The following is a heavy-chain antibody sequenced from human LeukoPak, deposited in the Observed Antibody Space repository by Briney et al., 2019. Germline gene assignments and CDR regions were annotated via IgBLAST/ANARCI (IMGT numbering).Heavy chain of an antibody. Sequence: SVKVSCKASGGTFSSYAISWVRQAPGQGLEWMGGIIPIFGTANYAQKFQGRVTITADESTSTAYMELSSLRSEDTAVYYCAGGLTRWLHTTYYFDYWGQGTLVTVSS. CDR3: AGGLTRWLHTTYYFDY. J-gene: IGHJ4*02. V-gene: IGHV1-69*01. D-gene: IGHD5-24*01. CDR1: GGTFSSYA. CDR2: IIPIFGTA.